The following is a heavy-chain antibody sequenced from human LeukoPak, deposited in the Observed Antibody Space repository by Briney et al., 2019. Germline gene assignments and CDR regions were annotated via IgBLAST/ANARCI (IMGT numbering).Heavy chain of an antibody. J-gene: IGHJ6*02. Sequence: MPSETLSLTCAVSGGSISSGGYSWTWIRQPPGKGLEWIGDIYHSGNTYYNPSLKSRVTISVDRSKNQFSLKLSSVTAADTAVYYCASTSLDFYYYYGMDVWGQGTTVTVSS. CDR3: ASTSLDFYYYYGMDV. D-gene: IGHD3/OR15-3a*01. CDR2: IYHSGNT. V-gene: IGHV4-30-2*01. CDR1: GGSISSGGYS.